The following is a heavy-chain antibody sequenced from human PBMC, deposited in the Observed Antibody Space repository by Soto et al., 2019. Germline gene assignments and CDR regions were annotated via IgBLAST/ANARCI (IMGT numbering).Heavy chain of an antibody. J-gene: IGHJ4*02. V-gene: IGHV3-9*01. D-gene: IGHD3-22*01. CDR3: AKGGYYDSSGRQARFEY. CDR2: IGWNSGSI. Sequence: GGSLRLSCAASGFTFDDYAMHWVRQAPGKGLEWVSGIGWNSGSIGYADSVKGRFTISRDNAKNSLYLQMNSLRAEDTALYYCAKGGYYDSSGRQARFEYWGQGTLVTVSS. CDR1: GFTFDDYA.